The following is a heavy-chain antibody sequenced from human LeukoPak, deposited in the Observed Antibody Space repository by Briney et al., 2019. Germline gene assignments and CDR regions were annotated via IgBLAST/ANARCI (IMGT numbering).Heavy chain of an antibody. CDR3: ATYDILTGTQDY. V-gene: IGHV4-61*02. J-gene: IGHJ4*02. CDR1: GGSISSGSYY. CDR2: IYTSGST. Sequence: PSQTLSLTCTVSGGSISSGSYYWSWIRQPAGKGLEWIGRIYTSGSTNYNPSLKSRVTISVDTSKNQFSLKLSSVTAADTAVYYCATYDILTGTQDYWGQGTLVTVSS. D-gene: IGHD3-9*01.